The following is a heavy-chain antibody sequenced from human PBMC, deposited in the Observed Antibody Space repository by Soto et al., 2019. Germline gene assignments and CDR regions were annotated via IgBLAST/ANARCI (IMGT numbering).Heavy chain of an antibody. J-gene: IGHJ4*02. V-gene: IGHV3-15*01. CDR1: GFTFSNAW. D-gene: IGHD2-15*01. Sequence: GESLKISCAASGFTFSNAWMSWVRQAPGKGLEWVGRIKSKTDGGTTDYAAPVKGRFTISRDDSKNTLYLQMNSLKTEDTAVYYCTTDSLGYCSGGSCRNFDYWGQGTLVTVSS. CDR2: IKSKTDGGTT. CDR3: TTDSLGYCSGGSCRNFDY.